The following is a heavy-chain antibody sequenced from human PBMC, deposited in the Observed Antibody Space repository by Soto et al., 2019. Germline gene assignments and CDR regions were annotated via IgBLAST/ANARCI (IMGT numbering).Heavy chain of an antibody. CDR2: ISASGGST. Sequence: PGGSLRLSCAASGITLSSYAMSWVRQAPGKGPEWVSGISASGGSTSYADSVKGRFTISRDNSKNTLYLQMNSLRADDTAVYHCAKGQHSGNYRFYFDYWGQGALGTVS. CDR3: AKGQHSGNYRFYFDY. CDR1: GITLSSYA. V-gene: IGHV3-23*01. D-gene: IGHD1-26*01. J-gene: IGHJ4*02.